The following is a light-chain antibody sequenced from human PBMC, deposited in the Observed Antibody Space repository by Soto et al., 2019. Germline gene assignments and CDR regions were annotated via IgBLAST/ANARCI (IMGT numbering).Light chain of an antibody. CDR1: NIGSKN. CDR2: RDS. V-gene: IGLV3-9*01. Sequence: SYELTQPLSVSVALGQTARITCGGNNIGSKNVHWYQPKPGQAPVLVIYRDSNRPSGIPERFSGSNSGNTATLTISRAQAGDEADYYCQVWNISTRVFGGGTKLTVL. J-gene: IGLJ2*01. CDR3: QVWNISTRV.